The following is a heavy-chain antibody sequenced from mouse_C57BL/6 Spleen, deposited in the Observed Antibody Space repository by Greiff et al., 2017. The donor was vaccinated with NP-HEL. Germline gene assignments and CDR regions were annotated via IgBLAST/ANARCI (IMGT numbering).Heavy chain of an antibody. CDR2: INPNNGGT. V-gene: IGHV1-22*01. J-gene: IGHJ2*01. D-gene: IGHD1-1*01. CDR1: GYTFTDYN. CDR3: AREGIITTVVAPGY. Sequence: EVQLQQSGPELVKPGASVKMSCKASGYTFTDYNMHWVKQSHGKSLEWIGYINPNNGGTSYNQKFKGKATLTVNKSSSTAYMELRSLTSEDSAVYYCAREGIITTVVAPGYWGQGTTLTVSS.